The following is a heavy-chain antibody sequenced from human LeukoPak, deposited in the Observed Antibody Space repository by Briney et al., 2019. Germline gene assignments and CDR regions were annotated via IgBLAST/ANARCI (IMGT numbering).Heavy chain of an antibody. Sequence: GGSLRLSCAASGFTFSDYDMSWIRQAPGKGLEWVSYVSSSSSNKVYADSVKGRFTISRDNAKKSLYLQMQTLRAEDTAVYYCARTYSSDWFTFDYWGQGILVTVSS. V-gene: IGHV3-11*06. J-gene: IGHJ4*02. CDR2: VSSSSSNK. CDR1: GFTFSDYD. D-gene: IGHD6-19*01. CDR3: ARTYSSDWFTFDY.